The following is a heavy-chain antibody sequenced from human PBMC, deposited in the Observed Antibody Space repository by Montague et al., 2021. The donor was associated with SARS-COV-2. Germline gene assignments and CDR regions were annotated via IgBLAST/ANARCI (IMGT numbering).Heavy chain of an antibody. V-gene: IGHV4-39*07. CDR1: GGSISSSNYY. CDR2: MYYSGST. Sequence: PAETLSLTCTVSGGSISSSNYYWGWIRQPPGKGLEWIGNMYYSGSTYYNPSLKSRVTISIDTSKNQFSLKLSSVTAADTAVYYCARDDIVLQGVTKGMDVWGQGTTVTVSS. J-gene: IGHJ6*02. CDR3: ARDDIVLQGVTKGMDV. D-gene: IGHD3-10*01.